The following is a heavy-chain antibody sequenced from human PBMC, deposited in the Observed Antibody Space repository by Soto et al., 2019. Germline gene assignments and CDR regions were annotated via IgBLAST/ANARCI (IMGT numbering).Heavy chain of an antibody. J-gene: IGHJ3*02. Sequence: QVQLVESGGGVVQPGRSLRLSCAASGFTFSSYGMHWVRQAPGKGLEWVAVISYDGSNKYYADSVKGRFTISRDNSKNTLYLQMNSLRAEDTAVYYCAKGVVGATPSHDDAFDIWGQGTMVTVSS. D-gene: IGHD1-26*01. CDR2: ISYDGSNK. CDR3: AKGVVGATPSHDDAFDI. CDR1: GFTFSSYG. V-gene: IGHV3-30*18.